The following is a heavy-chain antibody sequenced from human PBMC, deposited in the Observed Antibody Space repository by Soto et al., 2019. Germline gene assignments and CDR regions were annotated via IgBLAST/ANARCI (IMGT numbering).Heavy chain of an antibody. CDR1: GFTFRSYA. J-gene: IGHJ6*02. D-gene: IGHD2-15*01. V-gene: IGHV3-30-3*01. CDR3: ARGDREDIAVVVGVRPGEYGVDV. CDR2: ISCDGSNQ. Sequence: QVQLVESGGGVVQPGRSLRLSCAASGFTFRSYAMHWVRQAPGKGLECVAVISCDGSNQFYRDYVKGRFTISRDNSKNTLYLQINSLRYEDTAVYYCARGDREDIAVVVGVRPGEYGVDVWGQGTTVTVSS.